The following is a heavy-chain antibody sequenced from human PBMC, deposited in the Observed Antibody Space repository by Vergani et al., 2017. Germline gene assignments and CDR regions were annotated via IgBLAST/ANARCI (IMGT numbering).Heavy chain of an antibody. V-gene: IGHV3-23*01. CDR2: ISGSGGST. Sequence: EVQLLESGGGLVQPGGSLRLSCAASGFTFSSYAMSWVRQAPGKGLEWVSAISGSGGSTYYADSVKGPFTISRDNSKNTLYLQMNSLRAEDTAVYYCAKDRRYCSSTSCSSAEYFQHWGQGTLVTVSS. J-gene: IGHJ1*01. CDR3: AKDRRYCSSTSCSSAEYFQH. CDR1: GFTFSSYA. D-gene: IGHD2-2*01.